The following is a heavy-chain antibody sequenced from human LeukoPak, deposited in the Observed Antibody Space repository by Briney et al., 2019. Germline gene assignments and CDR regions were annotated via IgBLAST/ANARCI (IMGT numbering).Heavy chain of an antibody. V-gene: IGHV1-46*01. Sequence: ASVKVSCKASGYTFTGYYMHWVRQAPGQGLEWMGIINPSGGSTSYAQKFQGRVTMTRDTSTSTVYMELSSLRSEDTAVYYCARVLIAAAGVGAFDIWGQGTMVTVSS. CDR2: INPSGGST. CDR1: GYTFTGYY. CDR3: ARVLIAAAGVGAFDI. J-gene: IGHJ3*02. D-gene: IGHD6-13*01.